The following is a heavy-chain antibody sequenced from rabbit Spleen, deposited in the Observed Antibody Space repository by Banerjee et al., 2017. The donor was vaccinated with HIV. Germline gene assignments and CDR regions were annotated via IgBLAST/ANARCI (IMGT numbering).Heavy chain of an antibody. D-gene: IGHD8-1*01. CDR3: ARDTGSSFSSYGMDL. Sequence: QSLEESGGALVKPGASLPLPCPASGFFFRRRDYMGWVPPAPGKGLEWISCIAGTSSGFTYSATWVKGRFTISKTSSTTVTLQMTSLTVADTATYFCARDTGSSFSSYGMDLWGPGTLVTVS. CDR1: GFFFRRRDY. CDR2: IAGTSSGFT. J-gene: IGHJ6*01. V-gene: IGHV1S40*01.